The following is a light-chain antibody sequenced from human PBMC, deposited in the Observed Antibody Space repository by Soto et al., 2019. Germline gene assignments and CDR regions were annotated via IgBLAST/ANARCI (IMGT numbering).Light chain of an antibody. V-gene: IGKV2-28*01. Sequence: DVVMTQSPLSLPVTPGEPASISCNSSQRLLHSNGFNYLDWYLQRPGQSPQLLIYLGSNRASGVPDRFSGSGSGTDFTLTISSLQPEDLASYYCLQDHDYPWTFGQGTKVDIK. CDR1: QRLLHSNGFNY. CDR3: LQDHDYPWT. CDR2: LGS. J-gene: IGKJ1*01.